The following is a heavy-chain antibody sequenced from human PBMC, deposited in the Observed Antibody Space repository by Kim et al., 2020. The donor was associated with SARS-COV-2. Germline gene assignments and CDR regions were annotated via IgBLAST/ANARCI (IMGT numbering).Heavy chain of an antibody. CDR3: ARDGGYGGAERFDF. CDR1: GDSVSTNTAA. D-gene: IGHD5-12*01. V-gene: IGHV6-1*01. CDR2: TYYRSKWYR. J-gene: IGHJ4*02. Sequence: SQTLSLTCAISGDSVSTNTAAWSWVRQSPSRGLEWLGRTYYRSKWYREYGLSVKSRITINPDTSKNQFSMQLNSVSPEDTAVYYCARDGGYGGAERFDFWGQGALVTVSS.